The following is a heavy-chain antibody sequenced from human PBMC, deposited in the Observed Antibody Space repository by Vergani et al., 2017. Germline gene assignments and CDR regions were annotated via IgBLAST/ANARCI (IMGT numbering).Heavy chain of an antibody. D-gene: IGHD6-13*01. J-gene: IGHJ6*01. V-gene: IGHV3-48*03. CDR1: GFTFSSYE. CDR2: ISSSGSTI. Sequence: EVQLVESGGGLVQPGGSLRLSCAASGFTFSSYEMNWVRQAPGQGLEWVSYISSSGSTIYYADSVKGRFTISRDNAKNSLYLQMNSLRAEDTDVYYCARDKLRVWNGGMDVWGQGTTVTVPS. CDR3: ARDKLRVWNGGMDV.